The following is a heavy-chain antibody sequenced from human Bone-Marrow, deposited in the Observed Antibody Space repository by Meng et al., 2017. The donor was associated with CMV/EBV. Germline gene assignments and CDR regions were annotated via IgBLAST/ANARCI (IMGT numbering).Heavy chain of an antibody. CDR1: GYTFTGYY. D-gene: IGHD3-3*01. CDR3: ARGQLWSGSGDIGY. CDR2: INPNSGGT. Sequence: GESLKISCKASGYTFTGYYMHWVRQAPGQGLEWMGWINPNSGGTNYAQKFQGRVTMTRDTSISTAYMELSRLRSDDTAVYYCARGQLWSGSGDIGYWGQGTLVTSPQ. V-gene: IGHV1-2*02. J-gene: IGHJ4*02.